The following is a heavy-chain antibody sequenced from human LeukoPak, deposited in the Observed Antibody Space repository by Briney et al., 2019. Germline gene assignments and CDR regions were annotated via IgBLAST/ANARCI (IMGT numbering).Heavy chain of an antibody. V-gene: IGHV3-21*01. D-gene: IGHD6-19*01. Sequence: GGSLRLSCAGSGFTFSRNSMNWVRRAPGKGLEWVSSISSSSSYIYYADSVKGRFTISRDNAKNTLYLQMNSLRAEDTAVYYCARDLSGWWWGGDYWGQGTLVTVSS. J-gene: IGHJ4*02. CDR3: ARDLSGWWWGGDY. CDR1: GFTFSRNS. CDR2: ISSSSSYI.